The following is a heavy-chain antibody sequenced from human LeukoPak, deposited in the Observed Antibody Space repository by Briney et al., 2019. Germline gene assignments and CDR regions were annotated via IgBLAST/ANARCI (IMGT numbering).Heavy chain of an antibody. Sequence: PSDTLSLTCTVSGGFISSYYWSWLRQPPGKGLEYIRYNYYSRSANYNPSLKSRVTVSVDTSKNQFSLQLSSVAAADTAVYYCARYDSRGYYYFDYWGQGTLVTVSS. CDR3: ARYDSRGYYYFDY. D-gene: IGHD3-22*01. CDR2: NYYSRSA. V-gene: IGHV4-59*07. CDR1: GGFISSYY. J-gene: IGHJ4*02.